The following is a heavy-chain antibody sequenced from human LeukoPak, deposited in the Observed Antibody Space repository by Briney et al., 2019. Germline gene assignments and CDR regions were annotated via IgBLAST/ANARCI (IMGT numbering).Heavy chain of an antibody. V-gene: IGHV4-39*01. Sequence: SETLSLTCTVSGGSISSSSYYWGWIRQPPGKGLEWIGSIYYSGSTYYNPSLKSRVTISVDTSKNQFSLKLSSVTAADTAVYYCARLTMIPICFDYWGQGTLVTVSS. J-gene: IGHJ4*02. CDR1: GGSISSSSYY. D-gene: IGHD3-22*01. CDR2: IYYSGST. CDR3: ARLTMIPICFDY.